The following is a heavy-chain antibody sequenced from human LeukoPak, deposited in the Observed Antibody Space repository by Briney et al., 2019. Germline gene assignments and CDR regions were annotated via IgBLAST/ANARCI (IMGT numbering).Heavy chain of an antibody. D-gene: IGHD4-17*01. CDR3: ARDFDGPRASDY. CDR1: GFTFSYFW. J-gene: IGHJ4*02. V-gene: IGHV3-74*01. Sequence: GGSLRLSCAASGFTFSYFWMHWFRQTPGKGLVWVSCTNTDGSYSSYADSMKGRFTISRDNVRNTLYLQMSSLRAEDSAVYYCARDFDGPRASDYWGQGISVTVSS. CDR2: TNTDGSYS.